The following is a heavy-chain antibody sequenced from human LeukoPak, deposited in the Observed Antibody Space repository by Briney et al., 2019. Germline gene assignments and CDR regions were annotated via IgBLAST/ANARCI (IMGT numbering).Heavy chain of an antibody. J-gene: IGHJ4*02. D-gene: IGHD6-25*01. CDR3: ARDGNIAACDY. CDR2: ISSSSSYI. CDR1: GFTFSSYS. Sequence: GGSLRLSCAASGFTFSSYSMNWVRQAPGKGLEWVSSISSSSSYIYYADSVKGRFTISRDNAKNSLNLQMNSLRAEDTAVYYCARDGNIAACDYWGQGTLVTVSS. V-gene: IGHV3-21*01.